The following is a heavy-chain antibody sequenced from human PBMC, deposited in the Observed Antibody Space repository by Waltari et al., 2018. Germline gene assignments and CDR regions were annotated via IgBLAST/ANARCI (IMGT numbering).Heavy chain of an antibody. Sequence: QVQLVESGGGGVQRGRSLRLACAAPGSTFSRFAMPRVRQAPCKGLEWVAVISYDGSNKYYADSVKGRFTISRDNSKNTLYLQMNSLRAEDTAVYYCASLGSGWYTYWGQGTLVTVSS. CDR2: ISYDGSNK. V-gene: IGHV3-30-3*01. CDR3: ASLGSGWYTY. J-gene: IGHJ4*02. D-gene: IGHD6-19*01. CDR1: GSTFSRFA.